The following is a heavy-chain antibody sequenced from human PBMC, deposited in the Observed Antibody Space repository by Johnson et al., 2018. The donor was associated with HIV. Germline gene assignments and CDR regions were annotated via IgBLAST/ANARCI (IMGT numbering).Heavy chain of an antibody. CDR2: INHDVSAI. V-gene: IGHV3-7*01. CDR3: GSLGDGHQKGAFEI. Sequence: VESGGSLRLSCGASAFTFSSNDMKWVRQAPGKGLEWVANINHDVSAIHYVDSVKGRFTISRDNAKRSLFLQMNSLRVEDTAVNFCGSLGDGHQKGAFEIWGHGTMVTVSS. J-gene: IGHJ3*02. CDR1: AFTFSSND. D-gene: IGHD3-16*01.